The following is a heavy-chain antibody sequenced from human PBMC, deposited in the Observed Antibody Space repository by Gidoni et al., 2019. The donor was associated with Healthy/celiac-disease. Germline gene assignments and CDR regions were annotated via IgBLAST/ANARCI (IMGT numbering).Heavy chain of an antibody. CDR3: ARTPLLGELSFDY. D-gene: IGHD3-16*02. V-gene: IGHV4-39*01. CDR1: GGSISSSSYY. J-gene: IGHJ4*02. Sequence: QLQLQESGPGLVKPSETLSLTCPVSGGSISSSSYYWGWIRQPPGKGLEWIGSIYYSGSTYYNPSLKSRVTISVDTSKNQFSLKLSSVTAADTAVYYCARTPLLGELSFDYWGQGTLVTVSS. CDR2: IYYSGST.